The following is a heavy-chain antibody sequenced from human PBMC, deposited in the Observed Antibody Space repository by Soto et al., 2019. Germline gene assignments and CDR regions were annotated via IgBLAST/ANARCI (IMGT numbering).Heavy chain of an antibody. V-gene: IGHV3-73*01. Sequence: EAQLVQSGGGLVQPGGSLQLSCAASGFTFGGSPVHWVRQASGKGLEWVGRIRSDSASSAIAYAASVRGRFTLSRDDSNNTSYLQVTSLEVEDTALYYCVLECCRSTCCYSLDLWGQGTLVTVSS. CDR2: IRSDSASSAI. D-gene: IGHD2-2*01. J-gene: IGHJ5*02. CDR1: GFTFGGSP. CDR3: VLECCRSTCCYSLDL.